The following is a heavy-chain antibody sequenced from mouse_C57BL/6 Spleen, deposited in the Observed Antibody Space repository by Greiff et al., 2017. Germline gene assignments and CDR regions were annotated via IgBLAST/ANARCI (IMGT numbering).Heavy chain of an antibody. J-gene: IGHJ2*01. CDR3: ARSIGFDY. Sequence: VQLQQSGPELVKPGASVKISCKASGYAFSSSWMNWVKQRPGKGLEWIGRIYPGDGDTNYNGKFKGKATLTAAKSSSTAYMQLSSLTSEDSAVYFCARSIGFDYWGQGTTLTVSS. CDR2: IYPGDGDT. CDR1: GYAFSSSW. V-gene: IGHV1-82*01.